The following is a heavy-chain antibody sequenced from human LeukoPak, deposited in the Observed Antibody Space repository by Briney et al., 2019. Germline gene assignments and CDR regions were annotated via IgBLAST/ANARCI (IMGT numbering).Heavy chain of an antibody. Sequence: GGSLRLSCAASGFTVSSNYMSWVRQAPGKGLEWVSVIYSGGSTYYADSVKGRFPISRDNSKNTLYLQMNSLRAEDTAVYYCARYDFWSGFDYWGQGTLVTVSS. J-gene: IGHJ4*02. D-gene: IGHD3-3*01. CDR2: IYSGGST. CDR1: GFTVSSNY. CDR3: ARYDFWSGFDY. V-gene: IGHV3-53*01.